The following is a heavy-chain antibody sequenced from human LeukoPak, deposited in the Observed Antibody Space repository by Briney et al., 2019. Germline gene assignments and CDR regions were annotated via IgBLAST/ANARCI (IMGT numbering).Heavy chain of an antibody. D-gene: IGHD2-21*02. CDR2: NYPGDSDT. CDR1: GYSFTSYW. CDR3: ARHISDCGGDCHFDY. J-gene: IGHJ4*02. V-gene: IGHV5-51*01. Sequence: GESLKISCKGSGYSFTSYWIGWVRQMPGKGLEWIGINYPGDSDTRYSPSFQGQVTISADKSIATAYLKWSGLKASDTAMYYCARHISDCGGDCHFDYWGQGTLVTVSS.